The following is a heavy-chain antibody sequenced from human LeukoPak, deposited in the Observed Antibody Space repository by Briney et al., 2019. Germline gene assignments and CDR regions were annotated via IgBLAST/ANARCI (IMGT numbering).Heavy chain of an antibody. J-gene: IGHJ4*02. D-gene: IGHD3-9*01. CDR3: ARDLDWAFDN. CDR1: GFTFTTYR. V-gene: IGHV3-21*01. Sequence: PGGSLRLSCAASGFTFTTYRMEWVRQAPGKGLEWVSSISSSSSYTYYADSVKGRFTISRDNAKNSLYLQMNSLRAEDTAVYYCARDLDWAFDNWGQGTLVTVSS. CDR2: ISSSSSYT.